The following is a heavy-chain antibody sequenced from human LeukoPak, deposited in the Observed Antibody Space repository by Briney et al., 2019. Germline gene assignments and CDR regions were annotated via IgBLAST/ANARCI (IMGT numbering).Heavy chain of an antibody. D-gene: IGHD1-26*01. CDR2: IKQDGSEK. V-gene: IGHV3-7*01. Sequence: SGGSLRLSCAASGFTFSSFPMSWVRQAPGKGLEWVANIKQDGSEKYYVDSVKGRFTISRDNAKNSLYLQMNSLRAEDTAVYYCARSYWAGRDAFDIWGQGTMVTVSS. J-gene: IGHJ3*02. CDR3: ARSYWAGRDAFDI. CDR1: GFTFSSFP.